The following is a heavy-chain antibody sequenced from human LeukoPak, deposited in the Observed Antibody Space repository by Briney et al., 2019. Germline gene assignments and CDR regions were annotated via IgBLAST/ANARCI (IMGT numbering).Heavy chain of an antibody. CDR1: GFTFRSYS. J-gene: IGHJ4*02. CDR2: ISSGSRTI. V-gene: IGHV3-48*01. D-gene: IGHD1-14*01. CDR3: VRESITGHRDFDY. Sequence: GGSLRLSXAASGFTFRSYSMNWVRQAPGRGLEWVSYISSGSRTIYYADSVQGRFTVSRDNVKNLLFLQMNSLRVGDTAVYYCVRESITGHRDFDYWGQGILVTVSS.